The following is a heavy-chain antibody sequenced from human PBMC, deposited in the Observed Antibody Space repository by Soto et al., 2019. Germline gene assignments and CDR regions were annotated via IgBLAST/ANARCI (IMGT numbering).Heavy chain of an antibody. CDR2: INHSGST. J-gene: IGHJ4*02. Sequence: SETLSLTCAVYGGSFSGYYWSWIRQPPGKGLEWIGEINHSGSTNYNPSLKSRVTISVDRSKNQFSLKLSSVTAADTAVYYCARASGEHSSSWPFDYWGQGTLVTVSS. D-gene: IGHD6-13*01. V-gene: IGHV4-34*01. CDR1: GGSFSGYY. CDR3: ARASGEHSSSWPFDY.